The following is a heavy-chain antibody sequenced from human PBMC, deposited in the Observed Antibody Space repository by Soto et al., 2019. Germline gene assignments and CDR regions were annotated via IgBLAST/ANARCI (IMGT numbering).Heavy chain of an antibody. CDR2: IYYSGST. CDR1: GGSISSYY. D-gene: IGHD2-8*01. J-gene: IGHJ5*02. V-gene: IGHV4-59*01. CDR3: ARMVSGWFDP. Sequence: LSLTCTVSGGSISSYYWSWIRQPPGKGLEWIGYIYYSGSTNYNPSLKSRVTISVDTSKNQFSLKLSSVTAADTAVYYCARMVSGWFDPWGQGTLVTVSS.